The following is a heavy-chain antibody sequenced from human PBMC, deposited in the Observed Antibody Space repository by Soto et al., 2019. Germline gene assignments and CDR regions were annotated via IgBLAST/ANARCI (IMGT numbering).Heavy chain of an antibody. V-gene: IGHV3-9*01. CDR1: GFTFEDHA. CDR3: AKGRGALTVVSNWFDP. J-gene: IGHJ5*02. CDR2: INWNSGIT. D-gene: IGHD3-22*01. Sequence: DVQLVESGGGLVQPGRSLRLSCAAIGFTFEDHAMHWIRQVPGKGLEWVAGINWNSGITGYADSVKGRFTISRDNANNSLHLEMNSLNSEDTALYYCAKGRGALTVVSNWFDPWGQGTLVTVSS.